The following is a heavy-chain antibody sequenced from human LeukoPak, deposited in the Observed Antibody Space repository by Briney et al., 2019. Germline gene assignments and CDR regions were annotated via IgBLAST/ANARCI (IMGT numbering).Heavy chain of an antibody. CDR2: ISGSGGST. Sequence: GGSLRLSCAASGFTFSSYAMSWVRQAPGKGLEWVSAISGSGGSTYYADSVKGRFTISRDNSKNTLYLQMNSLRAEDTAVYYCAKGVHYYDSSGPGDYWGQGTLVTVSS. J-gene: IGHJ4*02. V-gene: IGHV3-23*01. D-gene: IGHD3-22*01. CDR3: AKGVHYYDSSGPGDY. CDR1: GFTFSSYA.